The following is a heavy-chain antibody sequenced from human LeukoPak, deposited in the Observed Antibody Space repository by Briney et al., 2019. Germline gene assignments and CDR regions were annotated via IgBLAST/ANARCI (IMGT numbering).Heavy chain of an antibody. Sequence: ASVKVSCKAPGYTFTSSGISWVRHAPRQGLEWMGWISAYNGNTNYAQKLQGRVTMTTATSTSTAYLEVRSLRSDDTAVYYCARDLRCSGGSCYFWLSRVTTYYYGMDVWGQGTTVTVSS. J-gene: IGHJ6*02. CDR3: ARDLRCSGGSCYFWLSRVTTYYYGMDV. D-gene: IGHD2-15*01. CDR2: ISAYNGNT. V-gene: IGHV1-18*01. CDR1: GYTFTSSG.